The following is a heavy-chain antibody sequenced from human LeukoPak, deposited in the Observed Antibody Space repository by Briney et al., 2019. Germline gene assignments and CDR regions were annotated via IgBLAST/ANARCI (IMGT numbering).Heavy chain of an antibody. CDR1: GFTFNNYN. CDR2: ITSSSTYI. CDR3: ARDPYSGNYGAYYYYYMDV. V-gene: IGHV3-21*01. Sequence: GGSLRLSCAASGFTFNNYNMNWVRQAPGKGLEWVSSITSSSTYIYYADSVKGRLTISRDNAKHSLYLQMDSLRPEDTAVYYCARDPYSGNYGAYYYYYMDVWGKGTTVTISS. J-gene: IGHJ6*03. D-gene: IGHD1-26*01.